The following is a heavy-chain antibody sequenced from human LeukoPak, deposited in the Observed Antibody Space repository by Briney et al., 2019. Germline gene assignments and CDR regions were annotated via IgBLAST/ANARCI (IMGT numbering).Heavy chain of an antibody. CDR1: GFSISSDDC. D-gene: IGHD2-15*01. V-gene: IGHV4-38-2*02. Sequence: PSETLSLTCIVSGFSISSDDCWGWIRQPPGKGLEWIGSISNRGSPFYNPSLKSRVTMSVDTPNNPFSLRLSSVTAADTAVYYCVRDGGFYYTASPNSWFDPWGQGTLVTVS. CDR3: VRDGGFYYTASPNSWFDP. J-gene: IGHJ5*02. CDR2: ISNRGSP.